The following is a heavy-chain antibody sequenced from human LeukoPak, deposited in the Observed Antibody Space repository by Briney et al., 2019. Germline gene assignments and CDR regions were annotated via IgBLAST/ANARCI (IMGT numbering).Heavy chain of an antibody. J-gene: IGHJ6*02. D-gene: IGHD6-19*01. CDR3: ARHGIPGYSSGWPYYYYGMDV. CDR2: IYYSGST. Sequence: SETLFLTCTVSGGAIRSYYWGWIRQPPGKGLEGIGYIYYSGSTHYNPSLKSRVTISVDTSTIQFSLKLSSVTAAAATVYYCARHGIPGYSSGWPYYYYGMDVWGQGTTVTVSS. V-gene: IGHV4-59*08. CDR1: GGAIRSYY.